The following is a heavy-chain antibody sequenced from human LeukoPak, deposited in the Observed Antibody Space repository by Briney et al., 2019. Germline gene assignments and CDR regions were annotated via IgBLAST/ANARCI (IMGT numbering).Heavy chain of an antibody. D-gene: IGHD4-11*01. Sequence: MASETLSLTCTVSGGSISSYYWSWIRQPAGKGLEWIGRIYTSGSTNYNPSLMSRVTMSVDTSKNQFSLKLSSLTAADTAVYYCARHDYSNYPVFNYWGQGALVTVSS. CDR3: ARHDYSNYPVFNY. CDR1: GGSISSYY. CDR2: IYTSGST. J-gene: IGHJ4*02. V-gene: IGHV4-4*07.